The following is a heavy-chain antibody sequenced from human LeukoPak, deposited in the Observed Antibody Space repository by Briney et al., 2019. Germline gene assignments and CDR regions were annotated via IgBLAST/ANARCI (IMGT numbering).Heavy chain of an antibody. Sequence: LSLTCAVYGGSFSDYYMSWIRQAPRKGLEWVSYISSSGSTIYYADSVKGRFTISRDNAKNSLYLQMNSLRAEDTAVYYCARDLGRSGWYSWFDPWGQGTLVTVSS. V-gene: IGHV3-11*04. J-gene: IGHJ5*02. CDR1: GGSFSDYY. D-gene: IGHD6-19*01. CDR3: ARDLGRSGWYSWFDP. CDR2: ISSSGSTI.